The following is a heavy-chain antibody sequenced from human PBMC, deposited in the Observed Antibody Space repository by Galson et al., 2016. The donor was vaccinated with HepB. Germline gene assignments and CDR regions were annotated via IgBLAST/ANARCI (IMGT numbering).Heavy chain of an antibody. CDR2: DSMDGRRK. V-gene: IGHV3-30*18. CDR3: AKRHEFCPPVGCSVDY. D-gene: IGHD3-10*02. Sequence: SLRLSCAASGFTFSGYGMHWVRQAPGKGLEWVAADSMDGRRKFYADSVKGRFTISRDNSNNTLFLQMSSLRADDTAVYYCAKRHEFCPPVGCSVDYWGQGTLVSVSS. J-gene: IGHJ4*02. CDR1: GFTFSGYG.